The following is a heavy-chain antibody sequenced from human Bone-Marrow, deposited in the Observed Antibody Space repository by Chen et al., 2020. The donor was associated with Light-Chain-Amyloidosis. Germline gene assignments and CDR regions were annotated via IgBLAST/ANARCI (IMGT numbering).Heavy chain of an antibody. Sequence: QVQLVQSGAEVKKPGASVKVSCKASGYTFTSYYMHWVRQAPGQGLEWMGGIVPILGTAYYAQKFQGRVTIIADGSTKTVYMDLSSLKSDDTAVYYCSRSVAVAGIFDSWGQGTLVTVSS. CDR3: SRSVAVAGIFDS. V-gene: IGHV1-69*01. CDR2: IVPILGTA. D-gene: IGHD6-19*01. CDR1: GYTFTSYY. J-gene: IGHJ4*02.